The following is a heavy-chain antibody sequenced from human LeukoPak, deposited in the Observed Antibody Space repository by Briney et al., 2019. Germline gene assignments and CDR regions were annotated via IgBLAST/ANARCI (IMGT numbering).Heavy chain of an antibody. D-gene: IGHD3-10*01. CDR3: ARAPGYYGSGNWFDP. V-gene: IGHV4-59*01. CDR1: GGSISSYY. J-gene: IGHJ5*02. Sequence: SETLSLTCTVSGGSISSYYWSWIRQPPGKGLEWIGYIYYSGGTNYNPSLKSRVTISVDTSKNQFSLKLSSVTAADTAVYYCARAPGYYGSGNWFDPWGQGTLVTVFS. CDR2: IYYSGGT.